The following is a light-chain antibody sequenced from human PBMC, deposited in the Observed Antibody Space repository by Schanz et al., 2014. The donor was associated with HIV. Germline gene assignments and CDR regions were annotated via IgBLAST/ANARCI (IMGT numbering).Light chain of an antibody. V-gene: IGKV3-20*01. CDR2: ATS. J-gene: IGKJ4*01. CDR1: QSVSSSY. CDR3: HFFGNSGGT. Sequence: EIVLTQSPGSLSLSPGERATLSCRASQSVSSSYLAWYQQKPGQPPRLVIYATSTRAVGIPDRFSGTGSGTDFTLTISRLEPEDFAVYYCHFFGNSGGTFGGGTKVEIK.